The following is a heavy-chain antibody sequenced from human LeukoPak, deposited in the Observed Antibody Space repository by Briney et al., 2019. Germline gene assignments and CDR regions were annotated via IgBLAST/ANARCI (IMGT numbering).Heavy chain of an antibody. Sequence: PGGSLRLSCAASGFSFSTYAMNWVRQAPGKGLEWIAYIGGSGDTIYYADSVKGCFTISRDNARNSLFLQMNSLREDDTAVYFCARRLALWGRGALVTVSS. CDR1: GFSFSTYA. CDR3: ARRLAL. CDR2: IGGSGDTI. V-gene: IGHV3-48*02. J-gene: IGHJ5*02.